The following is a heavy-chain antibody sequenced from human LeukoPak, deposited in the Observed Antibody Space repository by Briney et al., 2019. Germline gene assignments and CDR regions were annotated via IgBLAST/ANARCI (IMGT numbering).Heavy chain of an antibody. CDR1: GYTFTSYA. CDR3: ARALARYYYYYGMDV. J-gene: IGHJ6*02. Sequence: ASVTVSCKASGYTFTSYAMNWVRQAPGQGLEWMGWINTNTGNPTYAQGFTGRFVFSLDTSVSTAYLQISSLKAEDTAVYYCARALARYYYYYGMDVWGQGTTVTVSS. CDR2: INTNTGNP. D-gene: IGHD3-3*02. V-gene: IGHV7-4-1*02.